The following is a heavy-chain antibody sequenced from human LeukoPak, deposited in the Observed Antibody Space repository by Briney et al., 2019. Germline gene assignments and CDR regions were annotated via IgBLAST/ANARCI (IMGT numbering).Heavy chain of an antibody. CDR3: ARSLGANTWVGNWFDP. J-gene: IGHJ5*02. V-gene: IGHV4-39*01. Sequence: PSETLSLTCSVSGGSISSPNHDWACIRQPPGQGLEWIGSIYYSGTTYYNLSLKSRVTLSVDTSQNQFSLKLSSVTAADTAIYFCARSLGANTWVGNWFDPWGQGTLVTVSP. D-gene: IGHD3-10*01. CDR1: GGSISSPNHD. CDR2: IYYSGTT.